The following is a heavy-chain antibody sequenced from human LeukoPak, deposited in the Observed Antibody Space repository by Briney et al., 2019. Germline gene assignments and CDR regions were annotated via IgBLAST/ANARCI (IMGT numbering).Heavy chain of an antibody. D-gene: IGHD3-10*01. CDR1: GGTFSSYA. CDR2: INAGNGNT. Sequence: ASVKVSCKASGGTFSSYAMHWVRQAPGQSLEWMGWINAGNGNTKYSQKFQGRVTITRDTSASTAYMELSSLRSEDTAVYYCASVVYGSGSYPFDYWGQGTLVTVSS. J-gene: IGHJ4*02. V-gene: IGHV1-3*01. CDR3: ASVVYGSGSYPFDY.